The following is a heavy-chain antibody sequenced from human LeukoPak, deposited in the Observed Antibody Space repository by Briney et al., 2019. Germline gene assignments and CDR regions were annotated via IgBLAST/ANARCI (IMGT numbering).Heavy chain of an antibody. V-gene: IGHV3-11*01. J-gene: IGHJ4*02. Sequence: GGSLRLSCAASGFTLSDYYMSWIRQAPGKGLEWVSYSSSSGSTMYYADSVKGRFAIARDNAKNSLYLQMNSLRADDTAVYYCARRRDFIDFWGQGTLVTVSS. CDR1: GFTLSDYY. CDR3: ARRRDFIDF. CDR2: SSSSGSTM. D-gene: IGHD3/OR15-3a*01.